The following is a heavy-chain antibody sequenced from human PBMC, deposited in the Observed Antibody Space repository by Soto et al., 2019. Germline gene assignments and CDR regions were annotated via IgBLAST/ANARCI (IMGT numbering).Heavy chain of an antibody. V-gene: IGHV3-30-3*01. CDR3: ARDPKTSGGQHWAFNYFDS. Sequence: QVQLVESGGGVVQPGRSLRLSCAASGFSFSISPMHWVRQAPGKGPEWGALISYDGTNKFYADSVKGRFTISRDNSKSTLYLQVDRLRPEDAAVYYCARDPKTSGGQHWAFNYFDSWGQGTLVTVSS. CDR1: GFSFSISP. CDR2: ISYDGTNK. J-gene: IGHJ4*02. D-gene: IGHD7-27*01.